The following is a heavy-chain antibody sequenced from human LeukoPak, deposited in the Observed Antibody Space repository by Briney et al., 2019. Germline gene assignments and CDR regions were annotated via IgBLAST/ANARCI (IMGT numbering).Heavy chain of an antibody. J-gene: IGHJ4*02. Sequence: SETLSLTCTVSGGSISSYYWSWIRQPPGKGLEWIGYIYYSGSTNYNPSLKSRVTISVDTSKNQFSLKLSSVTAADTAVYYCARHNGSRTKFYYFDYWGQGTLVTVSS. V-gene: IGHV4-59*01. CDR2: IYYSGST. CDR3: ARHNGSRTKFYYFDY. CDR1: GGSISSYY. D-gene: IGHD1-7*01.